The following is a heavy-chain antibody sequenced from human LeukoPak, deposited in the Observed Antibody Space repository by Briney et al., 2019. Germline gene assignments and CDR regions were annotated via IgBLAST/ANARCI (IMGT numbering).Heavy chain of an antibody. CDR3: ARVFKGGSYNWFDP. CDR2: INHSGST. CDR1: GGSISSSSYY. Sequence: SETLSLTCTVSGGSISSSSYYWGWIRQPPGKGLEWIGEINHSGSTNYNPSLKSRVTISVDTSKNQFFLKLSSVTAADTAVYYCARVFKGGSYNWFDPWGQGTLVTVSS. V-gene: IGHV4-39*07. J-gene: IGHJ5*02. D-gene: IGHD1-26*01.